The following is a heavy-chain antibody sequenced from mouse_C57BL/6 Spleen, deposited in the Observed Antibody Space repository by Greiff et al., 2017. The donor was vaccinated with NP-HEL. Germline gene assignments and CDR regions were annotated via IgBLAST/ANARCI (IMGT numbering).Heavy chain of an antibody. Sequence: QVQLQQPGAELVKPGASVKLSCKASGYTFTSYWMHWVKQRPGRGLEWIGRIDPNSGGTKYNEKFKSKATLTVDKPSSTAYMQLSSLTSEDSAVYYCARDEGVYYDYDGSWFAYWGQGTLVTVSA. CDR3: ARDEGVYYDYDGSWFAY. CDR1: GYTFTSYW. V-gene: IGHV1-72*01. J-gene: IGHJ3*01. D-gene: IGHD2-4*01. CDR2: IDPNSGGT.